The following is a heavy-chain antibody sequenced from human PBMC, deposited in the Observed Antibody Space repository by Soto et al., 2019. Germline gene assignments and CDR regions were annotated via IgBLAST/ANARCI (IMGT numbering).Heavy chain of an antibody. V-gene: IGHV6-1*01. J-gene: IGHJ3*01. Sequence: QLQLQQSGPGLVKPSQTLSLTCAISGDSVSSNSAAWNWIRQSPSRGLEWLGRTYSKSKWYTDYAVSVKSRITINPDTSKNQFSLQLNSVTPEDTAVYYCARDRWGRGWRGTESFDVWGQGTMVTVSS. CDR2: TYSKSKWYT. CDR3: ARDRWGRGWRGTESFDV. CDR1: GDSVSSNSAA. D-gene: IGHD6-19*01.